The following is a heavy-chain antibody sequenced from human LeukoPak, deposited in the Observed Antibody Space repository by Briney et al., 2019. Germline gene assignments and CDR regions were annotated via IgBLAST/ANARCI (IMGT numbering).Heavy chain of an antibody. CDR3: ARGPYSYDSSGAFDI. CDR2: ISSSGST. J-gene: IGHJ3*02. V-gene: IGHV4-59*10. D-gene: IGHD3-22*01. Sequence: SETLSLTCAVYGGSISSYYWSWIRQPAGKGLEWIGRISSSGSTNYNPSLKSRVTISVDTSKNQFSLKLSSVTAADTAVYFCARGPYSYDSSGAFDIWGQGTMVTVSS. CDR1: GGSISSYY.